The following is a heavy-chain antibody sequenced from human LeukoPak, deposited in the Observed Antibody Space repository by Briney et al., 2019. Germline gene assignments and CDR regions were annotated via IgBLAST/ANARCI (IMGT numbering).Heavy chain of an antibody. J-gene: IGHJ4*02. CDR3: AKEIAAIGSPLLDC. Sequence: GGSLRLSCAASEFSFSTYAMSWVRQAPGKGLEWVAGIRDNGESTFYRDSVKGRFTISRDNSKNTLYLQMNSLRAEDTAIYYCAKEIAAIGSPLLDCWGQGVLVTVSS. D-gene: IGHD6-13*01. V-gene: IGHV3-23*01. CDR1: EFSFSTYA. CDR2: IRDNGEST.